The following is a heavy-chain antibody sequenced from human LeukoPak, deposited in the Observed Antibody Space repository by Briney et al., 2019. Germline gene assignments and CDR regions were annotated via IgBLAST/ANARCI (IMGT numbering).Heavy chain of an antibody. CDR2: ISSSSSYI. CDR3: ARVDYTVTTVTSSDY. V-gene: IGHV3-21*01. Sequence: GGSLRLSCGASGFXFSSYSMNWVRQAPGKGLEWVSSISSSSSYIYYADSVKGRFTISRDNAKNSLYLQMNSLRAEDTAVYYCARVDYTVTTVTSSDYWGQGTLVTVSS. CDR1: GFXFSSYS. J-gene: IGHJ4*02. D-gene: IGHD4-17*01.